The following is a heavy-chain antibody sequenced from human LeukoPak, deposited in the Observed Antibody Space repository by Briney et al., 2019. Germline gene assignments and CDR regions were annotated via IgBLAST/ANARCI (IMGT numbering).Heavy chain of an antibody. CDR2: INHSGST. J-gene: IGHJ4*02. D-gene: IGHD5-18*01. CDR3: ARGRKYTSGYRVTELGSGYSDY. Sequence: PSETLSLTCAVYGEPFNGYYWSWIRQPPGKGLEWIGEINHSGSTNYNPSLKSRVTISVDTSKNQFSLKLSSVTAADTAVYYCARGRKYTSGYRVTELGSGYSDYWGQGTLVTVSS. V-gene: IGHV4-34*01. CDR1: GEPFNGYY.